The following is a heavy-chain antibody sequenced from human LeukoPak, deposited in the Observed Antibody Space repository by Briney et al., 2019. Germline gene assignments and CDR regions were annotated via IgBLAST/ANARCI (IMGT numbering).Heavy chain of an antibody. CDR1: GGTFSSYA. D-gene: IGHD4-23*01. V-gene: IGHV1-69*13. J-gene: IGHJ6*02. CDR3: ARALAEVYGGNSVGTNYYYYGMDV. CDR2: IIPIFGTA. Sequence: SVKVSCKASGGTFSSYAISWVRQAPGQGLEWMGGIIPIFGTANYAQKFQGRVTITADESTSTAYMELSSLRSEDTAVYYCARALAEVYGGNSVGTNYYYYGMDVWGQGTTVTVSS.